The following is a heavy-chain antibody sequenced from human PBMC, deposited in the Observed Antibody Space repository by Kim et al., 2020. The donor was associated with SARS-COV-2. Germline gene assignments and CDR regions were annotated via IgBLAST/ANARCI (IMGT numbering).Heavy chain of an antibody. V-gene: IGHV3-30*04. D-gene: IGHD6-13*01. CDR3: ARDPGSSGYAYFDS. CDR1: GFTFSSYA. Sequence: GGSLRLSCAASGFTFSSYAMHWVRQAPGKGPEWVAVISYDGSNKYYADSVKGRFTISRDNSKNTLYLQMNSLRAEDTAVYYCARDPGSSGYAYFDSWGQGTLVTVSS. J-gene: IGHJ4*02. CDR2: ISYDGSNK.